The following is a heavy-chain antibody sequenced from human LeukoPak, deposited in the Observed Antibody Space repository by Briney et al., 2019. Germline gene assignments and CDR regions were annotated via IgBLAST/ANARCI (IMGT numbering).Heavy chain of an antibody. CDR2: ISAYSGNT. Sequence: ASVKVSCKASGYTFTSYGTSWVRQAPGQGLEWMGWISAYSGNTNYAQTLQGRVTMTTATSTSTAYMELSSMRSDDTAVYYSARPLLGQPAALVDSWGQGTLVPVSS. CDR3: ARPLLGQPAALVDS. CDR1: GYTFTSYG. V-gene: IGHV1-18*01. J-gene: IGHJ4*02. D-gene: IGHD2-2*01.